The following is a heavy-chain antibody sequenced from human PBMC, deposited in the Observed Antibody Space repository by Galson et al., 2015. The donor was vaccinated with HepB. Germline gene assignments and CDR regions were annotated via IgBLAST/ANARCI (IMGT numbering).Heavy chain of an antibody. V-gene: IGHV3-64*01. CDR2: IRSNGGNT. CDR1: GFNISNYV. CDR3: ASGGDGRGDAFDI. J-gene: IGHJ3*02. D-gene: IGHD3-16*01. Sequence: PLRNSCAAHGFNISNYVMHCARQAPRKGLDYGSAIRSNGGNTYYANSVKGRFTISRDNSKSTLYLQMGSLRAEDMAVYYCASGGDGRGDAFDIWGQGTMVTVSS.